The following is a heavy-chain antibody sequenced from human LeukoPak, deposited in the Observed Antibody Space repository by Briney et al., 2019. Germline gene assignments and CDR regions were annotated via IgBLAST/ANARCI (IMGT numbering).Heavy chain of an antibody. Sequence: SETLSLTCTVSGGSISSYYWSWIRQPPGKGLEWNGYIYYSGSTNYNPSLKSRVTISVDTSKNQFSLKLSSVTAADTAVYYCARAGYYDFWSGSTGWFDPWGQGTLVTVSS. CDR1: GGSISSYY. V-gene: IGHV4-59*01. CDR3: ARAGYYDFWSGSTGWFDP. D-gene: IGHD3-3*01. CDR2: IYYSGST. J-gene: IGHJ5*02.